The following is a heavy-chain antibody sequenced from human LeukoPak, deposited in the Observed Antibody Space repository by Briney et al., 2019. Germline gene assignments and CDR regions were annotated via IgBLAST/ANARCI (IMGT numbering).Heavy chain of an antibody. CDR1: GGSISSYY. Sequence: ASEILSLTCTVSGGSISSYYWSWVRQPPGKGLEWIGYIYYSGSTNYNPSLKSRVTISVDTSKNQFSLKLSSVTAADTAVYYCARVLGYSYVYYGMDVWGQGTMVTVSS. J-gene: IGHJ6*02. V-gene: IGHV4-59*01. CDR3: ARVLGYSYVYYGMDV. CDR2: IYYSGST. D-gene: IGHD5-18*01.